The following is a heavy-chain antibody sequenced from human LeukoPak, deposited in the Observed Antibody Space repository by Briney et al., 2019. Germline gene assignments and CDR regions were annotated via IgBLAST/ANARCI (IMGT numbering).Heavy chain of an antibody. CDR1: GFTFSSYA. J-gene: IGHJ6*03. CDR2: ISGSGGST. V-gene: IGHV3-23*01. CDR3: ARGSSGSTYYYMDV. Sequence: GGSLRLSCAASGFTFSSYAMTWVRQAPGKGLERVSGISGSGGSTYYADFVKGRFTISRDDSKNTLYLQMNSLRAEDTAVYYCARGSSGSTYYYMDVWGKGTTVTVSS. D-gene: IGHD3-22*01.